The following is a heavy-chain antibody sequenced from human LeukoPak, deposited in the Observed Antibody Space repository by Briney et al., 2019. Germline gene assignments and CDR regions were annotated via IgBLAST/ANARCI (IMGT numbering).Heavy chain of an antibody. D-gene: IGHD3-22*01. CDR3: ARKNPYYDSSGYRVEYFDY. CDR1: GGSISSYY. CDR2: IYYSGST. V-gene: IGHV4-59*01. Sequence: SETLSLTCTVSGGSISSYYWSWIRQPPGKGLEWIGYIYYSGSTNYNPSLKSRVTISVDTSKNQFSLKLSSVTAADTAVYYCARKNPYYDSSGYRVEYFDYWGRGTLVTVSS. J-gene: IGHJ4*02.